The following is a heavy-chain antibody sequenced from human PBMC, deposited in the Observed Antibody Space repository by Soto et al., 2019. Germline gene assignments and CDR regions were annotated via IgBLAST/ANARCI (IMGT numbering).Heavy chain of an antibody. V-gene: IGHV1-2*02. CDR1: GYTFTGYY. J-gene: IGHJ6*02. Sequence: ASVRVSCKASGYTFTGYYIHWVREAPGQGLEWMGWINPQTGGTSYAQKFQGRVTLSRDTSINTAYLELSRLTFDDAAVYFCARERYQVISDGMDVWGQGTTVTVSS. CDR3: ARERYQVISDGMDV. CDR2: INPQTGGT. D-gene: IGHD2-2*01.